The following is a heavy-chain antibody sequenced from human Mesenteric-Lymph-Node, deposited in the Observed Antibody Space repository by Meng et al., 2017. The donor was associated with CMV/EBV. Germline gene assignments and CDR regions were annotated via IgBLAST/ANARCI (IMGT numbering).Heavy chain of an antibody. CDR3: ARKCFSCSEDY. V-gene: IGHV3-7*01. D-gene: IGHD2-15*01. Sequence: GESLKISCAASGFTFDDYGMSWVRQAPGKGLEWVANIKPDGSEKYYVDSVKGRFTISRDNAKNSLYLQMNGLRAEDTAVYYCARKCFSCSEDYWGQGTLVTVSS. J-gene: IGHJ4*02. CDR1: GFTFDDYG. CDR2: IKPDGSEK.